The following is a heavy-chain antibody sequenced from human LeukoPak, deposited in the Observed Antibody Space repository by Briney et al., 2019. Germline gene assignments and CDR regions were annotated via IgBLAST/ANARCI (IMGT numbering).Heavy chain of an antibody. D-gene: IGHD2-21*02. CDR2: IHHSGST. Sequence: SETLSLTCAVYGGSFSGYYWSWIRQPPGKGLEWIGEIHHSGSTNYSPSLKSRVTISVDTSKNQFSLKLSSVTAADTAVYYCARDHCGGDCDYYYMDVWGKGTTVTVSS. CDR1: GGSFSGYY. J-gene: IGHJ6*03. CDR3: ARDHCGGDCDYYYMDV. V-gene: IGHV4-34*01.